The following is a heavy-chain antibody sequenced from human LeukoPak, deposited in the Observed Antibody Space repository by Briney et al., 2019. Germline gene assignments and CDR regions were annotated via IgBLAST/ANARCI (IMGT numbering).Heavy chain of an antibody. CDR2: IIPILGIA. Sequence: SVKVSCKASGGTFSSYAISWVRQAPGQGLEWMGRIIPILGIANYAQKFQGRVTITADKSTSTAYMELSSLRSEDTAVYYCARDLPGYSSGWSNFDYWGQGTLVTVSS. V-gene: IGHV1-69*04. D-gene: IGHD6-19*01. CDR3: ARDLPGYSSGWSNFDY. J-gene: IGHJ4*02. CDR1: GGTFSSYA.